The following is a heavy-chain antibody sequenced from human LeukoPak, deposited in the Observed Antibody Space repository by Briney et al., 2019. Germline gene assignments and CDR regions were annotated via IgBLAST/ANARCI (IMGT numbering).Heavy chain of an antibody. Sequence: ASVKVSCKASGYTFTSYYMHWVRQAPGQGLEWMGIINSSGGSTTFAEKFQGRVTMTRNTSISTAYMELSSLRSEDTAVYYCARGLRYKVRGVIYFDYWGQGTLVTVSS. CDR2: INSSGGST. CDR1: GYTFTSYY. D-gene: IGHD3-10*01. CDR3: ARGLRYKVRGVIYFDY. V-gene: IGHV1-46*01. J-gene: IGHJ4*02.